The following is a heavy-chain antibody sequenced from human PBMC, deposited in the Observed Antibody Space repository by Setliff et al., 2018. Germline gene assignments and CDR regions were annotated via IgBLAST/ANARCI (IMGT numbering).Heavy chain of an antibody. V-gene: IGHV3-7*01. CDR2: IKQDESEK. Sequence: GGSLRLSCAASGFTFTNYWINWVRQAPGKGLEWVANIKQDESEKHYVGSVKGRFSVSRDNSRNTVFLQMTGLRAEDTALYYCTRDPPGSGWSFDYWGQGTLVTVSS. CDR3: TRDPPGSGWSFDY. D-gene: IGHD6-19*01. J-gene: IGHJ4*02. CDR1: GFTFTNYW.